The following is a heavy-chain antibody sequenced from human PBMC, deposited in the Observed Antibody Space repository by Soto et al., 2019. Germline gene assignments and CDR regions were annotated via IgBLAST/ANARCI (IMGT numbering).Heavy chain of an antibody. CDR2: ISGSGGST. V-gene: IGHV3-23*01. CDR1: GFTFSSYA. D-gene: IGHD2-21*01. J-gene: IGHJ4*02. CDR3: AKLWWSIWDCFDY. Sequence: GGSLRLSCAASGFTFSSYALSWVRQAPGKGLEWVSAISGSGGSTYYADSVKGRFTISRDNSKNTLYLQMNSLRAEDTAVYYCAKLWWSIWDCFDYWGQGTLLTVSS.